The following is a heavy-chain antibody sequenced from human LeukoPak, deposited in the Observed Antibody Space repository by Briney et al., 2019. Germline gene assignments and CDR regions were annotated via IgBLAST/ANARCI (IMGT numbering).Heavy chain of an antibody. CDR2: IYYSGST. CDR1: GGSISSYY. V-gene: IGHV4-59*12. J-gene: IGHJ6*03. D-gene: IGHD5-18*01. Sequence: PSETLSLTCTVSGGSISSYYWSWIRQPPGKGLEWIGYIYYSGSTNYNPSLKSRVTISVDTSKNQFSLKLSSVTAADTAVYYCARGRGIQEDYYYYYMDVWGKGTTVTVSS. CDR3: ARGRGIQEDYYYYYMDV.